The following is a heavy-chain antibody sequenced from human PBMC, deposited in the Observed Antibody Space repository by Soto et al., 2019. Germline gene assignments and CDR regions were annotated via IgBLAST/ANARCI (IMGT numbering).Heavy chain of an antibody. Sequence: QITLKESGPTLVKPTQTLTLTCTFSGFSLTTGGVGVGWIRQPPGKALEWLALIYWADDKRYSPSLKSRLAITRATYKNHVVLTMTTMHPVATATYYCAHSECSGDDCNSRWYFGLWGRGTLVTVSS. CDR1: GFSLTTGGVG. CDR3: AHSECSGDDCNSRWYFGL. CDR2: IYWADDK. D-gene: IGHD2-15*01. V-gene: IGHV2-5*02. J-gene: IGHJ2*01.